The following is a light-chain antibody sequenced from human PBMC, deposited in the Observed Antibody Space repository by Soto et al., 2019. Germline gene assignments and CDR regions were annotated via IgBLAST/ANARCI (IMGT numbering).Light chain of an antibody. Sequence: LSLSPGERATLSCRASQSVTSSYLAWYQQKPGQAPRLLIYSASSRATGVPDRFSGSGSATDFTLTISRVEPEDFAVYYCQQYGSSRNTFGQGTKVDIK. V-gene: IGKV3-20*01. CDR2: SAS. CDR1: QSVTSSY. CDR3: QQYGSSRNT. J-gene: IGKJ2*01.